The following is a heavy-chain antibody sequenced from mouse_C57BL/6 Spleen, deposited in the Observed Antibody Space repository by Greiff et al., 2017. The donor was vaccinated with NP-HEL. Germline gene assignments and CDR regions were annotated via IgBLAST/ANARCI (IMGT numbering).Heavy chain of an antibody. Sequence: EVQLQQSGPELVKPGASVKISCKASGYTFTDYYMNWVKQSHGKSLEWIGDINPNNGGTSYNQKFKGKATLTVDKSSSTAYMERRSLTSEDAAVYYCARGGWSTTDFDYWGQGTTLTVSS. D-gene: IGHD1-1*01. CDR2: INPNNGGT. V-gene: IGHV1-26*01. CDR1: GYTFTDYY. J-gene: IGHJ2*01. CDR3: ARGGWSTTDFDY.